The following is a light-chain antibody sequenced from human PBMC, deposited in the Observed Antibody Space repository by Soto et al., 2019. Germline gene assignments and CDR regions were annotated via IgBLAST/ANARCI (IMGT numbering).Light chain of an antibody. CDR3: KQYINLWT. Sequence: EIVMTQSPATPSVSPGSRAPLSFRASQSVSSNLAWYQQKPGQSPRLLIYGASTRATGIPARFSGSGSGTEFTLTISSLQSEDFAVYYCKQYINLWTCGQGNKGDIK. V-gene: IGKV3-15*01. J-gene: IGKJ1*01. CDR2: GAS. CDR1: QSVSSN.